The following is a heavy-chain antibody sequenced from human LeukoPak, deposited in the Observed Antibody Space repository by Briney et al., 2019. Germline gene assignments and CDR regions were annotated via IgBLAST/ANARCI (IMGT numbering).Heavy chain of an antibody. V-gene: IGHV1-2*02. CDR1: GYTFTGYY. Sequence: ASVKVSCKASGYTFTGYYMHWVRQAPGQGLEWMGWINPNSGGTNYAQKFQGRVTMTRDTSISTAYMELSRLRSDDTAVYYCARSMVRGVIPSYYFDYWGQGTLVTVSS. J-gene: IGHJ4*02. D-gene: IGHD3-10*01. CDR2: INPNSGGT. CDR3: ARSMVRGVIPSYYFDY.